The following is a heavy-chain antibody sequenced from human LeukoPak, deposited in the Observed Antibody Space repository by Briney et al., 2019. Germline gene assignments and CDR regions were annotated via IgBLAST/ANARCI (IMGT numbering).Heavy chain of an antibody. V-gene: IGHV4-39*01. CDR1: GGSISSSSYY. Sequence: SETLSLTCTVSGGSISSSSYYWGWIRPPPGKGLEWVGSIYYSGSTYYNPSLRSRATISVNTSNNQFSLKLSSVTAADTAVYYCARQRSYYDILTGYYFDYWGQGTLVTVSS. J-gene: IGHJ4*02. D-gene: IGHD3-9*01. CDR3: ARQRSYYDILTGYYFDY. CDR2: IYYSGST.